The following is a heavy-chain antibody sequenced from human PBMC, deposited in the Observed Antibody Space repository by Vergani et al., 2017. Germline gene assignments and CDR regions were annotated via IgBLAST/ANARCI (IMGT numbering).Heavy chain of an antibody. V-gene: IGHV1-46*01. CDR2: INPSGGSK. D-gene: IGHD1-26*01. J-gene: IGHJ6*02. CDR1: GYTFTSYY. CDR3: ARDQGVGSTYYYYYGMDV. Sequence: QVQLVQSGAEVKKPGASVKVSCKASGYTFTSYYMHWVRQAPGQGLEWMGIINPSGGSKSYAQKFQGRVTMTRDTSTSTVYMELSSMRSEDTAVYYCARDQGVGSTYYYYYGMDVWGQGTTVTVSS.